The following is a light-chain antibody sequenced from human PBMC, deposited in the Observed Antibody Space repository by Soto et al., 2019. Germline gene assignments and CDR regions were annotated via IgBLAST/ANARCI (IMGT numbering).Light chain of an antibody. CDR3: QQYHSLPFT. CDR2: EAS. J-gene: IGKJ3*01. CDR1: QDISKY. Sequence: DIQMTQSPSSLSASVGDRITITCQASQDISKYLIWYQQTPGKAPKFLIYEASNFERGVPSRFSGSGSGTDFTFTINSLQPEDMATYYCQQYHSLPFTFGPGTKLDSK. V-gene: IGKV1-33*01.